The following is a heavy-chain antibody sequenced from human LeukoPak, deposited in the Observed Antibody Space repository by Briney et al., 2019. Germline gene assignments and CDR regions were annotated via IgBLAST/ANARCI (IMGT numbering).Heavy chain of an antibody. Sequence: ASVKVSCKASGYTFTSYGMSGVRQAPAQGLVGMGWISAYNGYTNYAQNLHGTATKTTDTSTSKAYMEPRSLRSDDPTVYYCAGLSGSYLEESFDCWGQGTLVTVSS. CDR1: GYTFTSYG. V-gene: IGHV1-18*01. CDR3: AGLSGSYLEESFDC. D-gene: IGHD1-26*01. J-gene: IGHJ4*02. CDR2: ISAYNGYT.